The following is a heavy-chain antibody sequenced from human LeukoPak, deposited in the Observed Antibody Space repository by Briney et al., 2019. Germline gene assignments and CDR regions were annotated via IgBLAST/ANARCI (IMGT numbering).Heavy chain of an antibody. CDR1: GFTFSSYG. Sequence: GGSLRLSCAASGFTFSSYGMPWVRQAPGKGLEWVAVIWYDGSNKYYADSVKGRFTISRDNSKNTLYLQMNSLRAEDTAVYYCARDFNSTKQWLASYFDYWGQGTLVTVSS. D-gene: IGHD6-19*01. J-gene: IGHJ4*02. CDR2: IWYDGSNK. V-gene: IGHV3-33*01. CDR3: ARDFNSTKQWLASYFDY.